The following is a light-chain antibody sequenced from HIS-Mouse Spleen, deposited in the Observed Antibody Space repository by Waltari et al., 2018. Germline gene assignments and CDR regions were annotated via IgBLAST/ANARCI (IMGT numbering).Light chain of an antibody. Sequence: EIVLTQSPGTLSLSPGERATLSCRASQSVSSSYLALYQQKPGQAPRLLIYGASSRATGSPDRFSGRGAGTDFTLTISRLETEDFAVYYCQQDGSSRVITFGQGTRLEIK. CDR3: QQDGSSRVIT. CDR2: GAS. J-gene: IGKJ5*01. CDR1: QSVSSSY. V-gene: IGKV3-20*01.